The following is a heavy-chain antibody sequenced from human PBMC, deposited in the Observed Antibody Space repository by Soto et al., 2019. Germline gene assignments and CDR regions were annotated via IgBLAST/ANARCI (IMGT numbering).Heavy chain of an antibody. CDR2: IYHSGTS. D-gene: IGHD3-22*01. CDR3: ARDVGYHYDGSQSGQFDF. CDR1: GNSISTTNW. J-gene: IGHJ4*02. V-gene: IGHV4-4*02. Sequence: QVELQESGPGLVKPSGTLSLACAVFGNSISTTNWWSWVRQSPGKGLEWIGEIYHSGTSNYNPSLKSRVTISLDKSKNQFSLKLSSVTAADTAVYYCARDVGYHYDGSQSGQFDFWGQGTLVIVSS.